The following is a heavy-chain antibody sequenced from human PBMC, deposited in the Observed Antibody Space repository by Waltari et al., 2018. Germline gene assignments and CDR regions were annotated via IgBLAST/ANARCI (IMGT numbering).Heavy chain of an antibody. CDR1: GFNFDSYA. CDR2: ISSNSDNI. V-gene: IGHV3-9*01. J-gene: IGHJ4*02. CDR3: AKDGGSNWYPEIDS. Sequence: EVQLVESGGVLLQPGRSLRLSCAASGFNFDSYAMHWVRQPPGKGLEWVSGISSNSDNIGYAVSVKGRFTISRDNAKNSLYLQMDSLRTEDTALYYCAKDGGSNWYPEIDSWGQGTLVTVSS. D-gene: IGHD6-13*01.